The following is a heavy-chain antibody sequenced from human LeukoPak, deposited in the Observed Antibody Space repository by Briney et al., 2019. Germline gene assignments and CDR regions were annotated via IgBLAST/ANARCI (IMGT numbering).Heavy chain of an antibody. V-gene: IGHV1-46*01. CDR3: SAAYYDSSGYVFGWFDP. Sequence: GASVKVSCKASGYTFTSYYMHWVRQAPGQGLEWMGIINPSGGRTSYAQKFTGRVTMTRDTSTRTVYMELSSLRSEDTAVYYCSAAYYDSSGYVFGWFDPWGQGTLVTVSS. CDR1: GYTFTSYY. J-gene: IGHJ5*02. D-gene: IGHD3-22*01. CDR2: INPSGGRT.